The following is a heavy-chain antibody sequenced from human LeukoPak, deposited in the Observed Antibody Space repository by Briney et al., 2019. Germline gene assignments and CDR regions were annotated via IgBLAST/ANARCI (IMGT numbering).Heavy chain of an antibody. J-gene: IGHJ4*02. CDR2: INHSGST. CDR1: GGSFSGYY. V-gene: IGHV4-34*01. CDR3: ARGANYYDSSGYYNY. Sequence: SETLSLTSAVYGGSFSGYYWSWIRQPPGKGLEWIGEINHSGSTNYNPSLKSRVTISVDTSKNQFSLKLSSVTAADTAVYYCARGANYYDSSGYYNYWGQGTLVTVSS. D-gene: IGHD3-22*01.